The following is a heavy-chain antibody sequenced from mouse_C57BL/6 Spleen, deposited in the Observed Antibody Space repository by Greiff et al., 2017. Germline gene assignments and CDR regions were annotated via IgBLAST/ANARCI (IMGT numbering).Heavy chain of an antibody. CDR3: ARSPSITTIEATNGFCY. CDR1: GYTFTSYW. J-gene: IGHJ2*01. V-gene: IGHV1-64*01. Sequence: QVQLQQPGAELVKPGASVKLSCKASGYTFTSYWMHWVKQRPGQGLEWIGMIHPNSGSTNYNEKFKSKATLTVDKSSSTAYMQLSSLTSEDSAVYYCARSPSITTIEATNGFCYWGKGTTLTVST. CDR2: IHPNSGST. D-gene: IGHD1-1*01.